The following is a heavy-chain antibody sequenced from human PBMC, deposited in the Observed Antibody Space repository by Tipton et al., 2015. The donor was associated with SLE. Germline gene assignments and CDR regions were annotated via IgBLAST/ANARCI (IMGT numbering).Heavy chain of an antibody. CDR1: GYTFTSYW. CDR2: MYPGDSEI. J-gene: IGHJ3*02. V-gene: IGHV5-51*03. CDR3: ARRGGFWSGYRDGYNI. Sequence: QLVQSGAEVKKPGESLIISCKASGYTFTSYWIGWVRQMPGKGLESMGIMYPGDSEIRYSPSFQGQVTISVDKSTNSAFLQWNSLKAADTAMYYCARRGGFWSGYRDGYNIWGHGIMVTVSS. D-gene: IGHD3-3*01.